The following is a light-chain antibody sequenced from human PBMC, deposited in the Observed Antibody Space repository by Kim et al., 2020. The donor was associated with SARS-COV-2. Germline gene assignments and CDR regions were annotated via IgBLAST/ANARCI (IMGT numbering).Light chain of an antibody. V-gene: IGLV1-44*01. Sequence: QSVLTQPPSASGTPGQRVTISCSGSTSNIGSNTGNWYQQLPGTAPKLLIYSNNQRPSGVPDRFSGSKSGTSASLAISGLQSEDEAEYYCAAWDDSLNGWVFGGGTQLTVL. J-gene: IGLJ3*02. CDR2: SNN. CDR3: AAWDDSLNGWV. CDR1: TSNIGSNT.